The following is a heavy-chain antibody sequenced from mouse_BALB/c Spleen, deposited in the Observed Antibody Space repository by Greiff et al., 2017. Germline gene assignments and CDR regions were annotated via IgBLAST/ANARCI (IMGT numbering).Heavy chain of an antibody. D-gene: IGHD2-14*01. CDR1: GFAFSSYD. Sequence: EVNLVESGGGLVKPGGSLKLSCAASGFAFSSYDMSWVRQTPEKRLEWVAYISSGGGSTYYPDTVKGRFTISRDNAKNTLYLQMSSLKSEDTAMYYCARRGYRYDFDYWGQGTTLTVSS. J-gene: IGHJ2*01. CDR2: ISSGGGST. V-gene: IGHV5-12-1*01. CDR3: ARRGYRYDFDY.